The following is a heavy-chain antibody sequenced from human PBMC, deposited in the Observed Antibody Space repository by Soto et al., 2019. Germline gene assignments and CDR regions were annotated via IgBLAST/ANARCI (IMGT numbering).Heavy chain of an antibody. CDR3: ARGTAFGVVIMDAFDI. Sequence: ASVKVSCKASGYTFTCYYMHWVRQAPGQGLEWMGWINPNSGGTNYAQKFQGWVTMTRDTSISTAYMELSRLRSDDTAVYYCARGTAFGVVIMDAFDIWGQGTMVTVSS. D-gene: IGHD3-3*01. V-gene: IGHV1-2*04. CDR1: GYTFTCYY. J-gene: IGHJ3*02. CDR2: INPNSGGT.